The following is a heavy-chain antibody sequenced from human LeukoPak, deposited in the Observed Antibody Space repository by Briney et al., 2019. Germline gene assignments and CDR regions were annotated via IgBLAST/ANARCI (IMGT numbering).Heavy chain of an antibody. CDR3: ARDQGGYDPVYYYDMDV. V-gene: IGHV3-30*04. D-gene: IGHD5-12*01. J-gene: IGHJ6*04. Sequence: GGSLRLSCAASGFTFSSYAMHWVRQAPGKGLEWVAVISYDGSNKYYADSVKGRFTISRDNSKNTLYLQMNSLRAEDTAVYYCARDQGGYDPVYYYDMDVWGKGTTVTVSS. CDR1: GFTFSSYA. CDR2: ISYDGSNK.